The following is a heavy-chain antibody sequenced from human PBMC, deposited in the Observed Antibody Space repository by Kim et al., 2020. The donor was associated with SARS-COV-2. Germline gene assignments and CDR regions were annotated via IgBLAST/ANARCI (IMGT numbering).Heavy chain of an antibody. V-gene: IGHV3-74*01. Sequence: GGSLRLSCAASGFTFSRYWMHWVRQAPGKGLVWVSRIRGDGSSTSYADSVEGRFTISRDNAKNTLYLQMYSLRAEDTAVYYCARDGGGLRPDIWGQGTMVTVSS. D-gene: IGHD5-12*01. CDR3: ARDGGGLRPDI. CDR1: GFTFSRYW. J-gene: IGHJ3*02. CDR2: IRGDGSST.